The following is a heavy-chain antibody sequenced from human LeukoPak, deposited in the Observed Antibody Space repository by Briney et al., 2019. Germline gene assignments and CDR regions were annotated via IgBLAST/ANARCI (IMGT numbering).Heavy chain of an antibody. D-gene: IGHD3-9*01. CDR1: GFTFSTYV. V-gene: IGHV3-23*01. Sequence: QPGGSLRLSCETSGFTFSTYVMSWVRQAPRKGLEWVSAISGSGGSTYYADSVKGRFTLSRDNSKNTLYMQMNSLRAEDTAVYYCARVRYFDWLWDYWGQGTLVTVSS. CDR3: ARVRYFDWLWDY. CDR2: ISGSGGST. J-gene: IGHJ4*02.